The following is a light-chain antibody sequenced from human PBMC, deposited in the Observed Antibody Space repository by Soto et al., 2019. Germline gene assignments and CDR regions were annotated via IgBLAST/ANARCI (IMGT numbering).Light chain of an antibody. J-gene: IGKJ1*01. V-gene: IGKV3-15*01. CDR3: QQYNNWPPVT. Sequence: EIVITQSPATLSVSPGERATLSCRASQSVSSNLAWYQQKPGQAPTLLIYGASSRATGIPARFSGSGSGTAFNLTISSLQSEDFVVYYCQQYNNWPPVTFGQGTKVDIK. CDR1: QSVSSN. CDR2: GAS.